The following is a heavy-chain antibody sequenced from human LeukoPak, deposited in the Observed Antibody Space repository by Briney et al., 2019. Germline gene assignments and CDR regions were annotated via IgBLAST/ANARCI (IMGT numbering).Heavy chain of an antibody. CDR2: IYYSGST. V-gene: IGHV4-31*03. D-gene: IGHD6-19*01. J-gene: IGHJ5*02. Sequence: SETLSLTCTVSGGSISSGGYYWSWIRQHPGKGLEWIGYIYYSGSTYYNPSLKSRVTISVDTSKNQFSLKLSSVTAADTAVYYCARGAAVAEYLFDPWGQGTLVTVSS. CDR1: GGSISSGGYY. CDR3: ARGAAVAEYLFDP.